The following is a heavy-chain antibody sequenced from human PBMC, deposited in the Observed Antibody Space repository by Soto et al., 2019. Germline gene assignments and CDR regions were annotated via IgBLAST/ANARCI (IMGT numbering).Heavy chain of an antibody. V-gene: IGHV4-39*01. D-gene: IGHD1-26*01. CDR2: MYYSGST. J-gene: IGHJ4*02. Sequence: SGSHWVMIRQPPGKGLEWIGSMYYSGSTYYNPSLKSRVTISVDTSKNQFSLKLTSVTAADTAVYHCARHVGNSPPGSWGQGTLVTVSS. CDR1: SGSH. CDR3: ARHVGNSPPGS.